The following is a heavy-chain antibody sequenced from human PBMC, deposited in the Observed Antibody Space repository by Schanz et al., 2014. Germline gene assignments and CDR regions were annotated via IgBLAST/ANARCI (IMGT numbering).Heavy chain of an antibody. CDR2: IYNSGRT. CDR1: GASISSFH. J-gene: IGHJ5*02. Sequence: QVQLQESGPGLVKPSETLSLTCSVSGASISSFHWAWFRQSPGKGLEWIGCIYNSGRTSYNPSLRGRVTVSVDTSKNQFSLRLTSMTAADTAVYYCARDNRFDPWGQGILVTVSS. CDR3: ARDNRFDP. V-gene: IGHV4-59*01.